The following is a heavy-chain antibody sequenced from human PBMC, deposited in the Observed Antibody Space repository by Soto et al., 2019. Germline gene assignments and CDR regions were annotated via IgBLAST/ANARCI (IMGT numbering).Heavy chain of an antibody. CDR2: INHSGST. J-gene: IGHJ6*02. CDR1: GGSFSGYY. CDR3: ARVLPARYYGMDV. Sequence: SETLSLTCAVYGGSFSGYYWSWIRQPPGKGLEWIGEINHSGSTNYNPSLKSRVTISVDTSKNQFSLKLSSVTAADTAVYYCARVLPARYYGMDVWGQGTTVTVSS. V-gene: IGHV4-34*01.